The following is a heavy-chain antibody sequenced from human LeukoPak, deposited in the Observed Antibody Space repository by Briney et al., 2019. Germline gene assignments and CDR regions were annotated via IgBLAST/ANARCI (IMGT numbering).Heavy chain of an antibody. CDR3: ARGHCSSTSCYRGWFDP. V-gene: IGHV4-61*02. CDR1: GGSISSGSYY. J-gene: IGHJ5*02. D-gene: IGHD2-2*01. CDR2: IYTSGST. Sequence: SETLSLTCTVSGGSISSGSYYWSWIRQPAGKGLEWIGRIYTSGSTNYNPSLKSRVTISVDTSKNQFSLKLSSVTAADTAVYYCARGHCSSTSCYRGWFDPWGQGTLVSVSS.